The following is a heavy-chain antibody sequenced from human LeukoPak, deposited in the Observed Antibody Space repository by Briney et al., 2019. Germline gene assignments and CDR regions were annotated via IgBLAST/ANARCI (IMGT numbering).Heavy chain of an antibody. CDR1: GGSFSGYY. CDR2: INHSGST. CDR3: ARPYDYVWGSYRYGMDV. J-gene: IGHJ6*02. V-gene: IGHV4-34*01. Sequence: SETLFLTCAVYGGSFSGYYWSWIRQPPGKGLEWIGEINHSGSTNYNPSLKSRVTISVDTSKNQFSLKLSSVTAADTAVYYCARPYDYVWGSYRYGMDVWGQGTTVTVSS. D-gene: IGHD3-16*02.